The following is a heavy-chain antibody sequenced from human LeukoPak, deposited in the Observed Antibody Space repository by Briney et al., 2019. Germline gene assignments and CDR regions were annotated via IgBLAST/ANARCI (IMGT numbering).Heavy chain of an antibody. CDR1: GFTFSDYY. J-gene: IGHJ6*03. CDR3: AREKGAAVHYYMDV. Sequence: PGGSLRLSCAASGFTFSDYYMSWIRQAPGKGLEWVSYISSSGSTIYYAGSVKGRFTISRDNAKNSLYLQMNSLRAEDTAVYYCAREKGAAVHYYMDVWGKGTTVTVSS. D-gene: IGHD6-13*01. CDR2: ISSSGSTI. V-gene: IGHV3-11*01.